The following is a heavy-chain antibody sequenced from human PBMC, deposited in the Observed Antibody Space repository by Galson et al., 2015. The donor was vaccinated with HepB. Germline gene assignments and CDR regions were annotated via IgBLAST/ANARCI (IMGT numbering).Heavy chain of an antibody. V-gene: IGHV1-69*02. CDR2: IIPILGIA. CDR3: ARGRDYDILTGSGDY. D-gene: IGHD3-9*01. CDR1: GGTFSSYT. J-gene: IGHJ4*02. Sequence: SVKVSCKASGGTFSSYTISWVRQAPGQGLEWMGRIIPILGIANYAQKFQGRVTITADKSTSTAYMELSSLRSEDTAVYYCARGRDYDILTGSGDYWGQGTLVTVSS.